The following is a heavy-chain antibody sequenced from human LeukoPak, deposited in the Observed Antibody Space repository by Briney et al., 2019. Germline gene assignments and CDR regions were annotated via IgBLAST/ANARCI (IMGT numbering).Heavy chain of an antibody. D-gene: IGHD3-22*01. Sequence: SETLSLTCTVSGGSISSYNWSWIRQPPGKGLEWIGYIYYSGNTNYNPSLKSRVSISIDTSKNQFFLQLSSVTAADTAVYYCARDRDSSGLRDFDLWGRGTLVTVSA. J-gene: IGHJ2*01. CDR2: IYYSGNT. CDR3: ARDRDSSGLRDFDL. V-gene: IGHV4-59*01. CDR1: GGSISSYN.